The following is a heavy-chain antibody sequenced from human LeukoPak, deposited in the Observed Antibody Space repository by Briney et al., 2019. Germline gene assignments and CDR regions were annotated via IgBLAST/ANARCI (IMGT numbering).Heavy chain of an antibody. CDR2: ISSSGSTI. D-gene: IGHD3-10*01. V-gene: IGHV3-11*01. Sequence: PGGSLRLSCAASGFTFSDYYMSWIRQAPGEGLEWVSYISSSGSTIYYADSVKGRFTISRDNAKNSLYLQMNSLRAEDTAVYYCARDRAPWRVRGVIPYYGMDVWGQGTTVTVSS. J-gene: IGHJ6*02. CDR1: GFTFSDYY. CDR3: ARDRAPWRVRGVIPYYGMDV.